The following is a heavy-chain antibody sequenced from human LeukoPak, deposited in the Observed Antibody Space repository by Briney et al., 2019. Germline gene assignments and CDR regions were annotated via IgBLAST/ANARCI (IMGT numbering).Heavy chain of an antibody. CDR2: VYSSGST. CDR1: GDSISSYF. D-gene: IGHD3-3*01. CDR3: TRDMEYPGAGFDY. J-gene: IGHJ4*02. V-gene: IGHV4-39*07. Sequence: SETLSLTCIVSGDSISSYFWSWIRQPPGKGLEWIGSVYSSGSTYYNPSLRSQITISVDTSKNQFSLKLTSVAAADTAMYYCTRDMEYPGAGFDYWGQGIPVTVSS.